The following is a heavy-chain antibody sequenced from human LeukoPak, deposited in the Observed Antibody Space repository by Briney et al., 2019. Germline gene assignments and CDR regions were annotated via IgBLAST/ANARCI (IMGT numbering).Heavy chain of an antibody. V-gene: IGHV7-4-1*02. D-gene: IGHD3-3*01. CDR1: GYTFTGYY. J-gene: IGHJ5*02. Sequence: ASVKVSCKASGYTFTGYYMHWVRQAPGQGLEWMGWINTNTGNPTYAQGFTGRFVFSLDTSVSTAYLQISSLKAEDTAVYYCARDRDYDFWSGLRVSWFDPWGQGTLVTVSS. CDR3: ARDRDYDFWSGLRVSWFDP. CDR2: INTNTGNP.